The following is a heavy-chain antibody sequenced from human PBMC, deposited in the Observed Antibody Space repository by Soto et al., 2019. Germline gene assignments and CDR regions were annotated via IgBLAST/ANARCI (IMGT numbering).Heavy chain of an antibody. CDR1: GYTFTSYG. J-gene: IGHJ4*02. D-gene: IGHD3-16*01. V-gene: IGHV1-18*01. Sequence: QVQLVQSGAEVKKPGASGQLSCKASGYTFTSYGISWVRQAPGQGLAWMGWINPYNGNTNFAQKRQGRVTMTTDTSTNTAAMELRSLRSYDTAVYYCASVWFGMDYWGQGTVVTVSP. CDR3: ASVWFGMDY. CDR2: INPYNGNT.